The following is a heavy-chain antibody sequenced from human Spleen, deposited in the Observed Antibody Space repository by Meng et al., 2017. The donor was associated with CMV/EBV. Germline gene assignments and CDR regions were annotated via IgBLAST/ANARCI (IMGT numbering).Heavy chain of an antibody. Sequence: LSLTCAASGFTFSTYGLHWVRQAPGKGLEWVAFIRYDESYESYADSLKGRFTISRDNSKNTLYLEMNSLRGEDTAVYYCAKDVVGRGFLYSYAMDVWGQGTTVTVSS. CDR2: IRYDESYE. CDR3: AKDVVGRGFLYSYAMDV. CDR1: GFTFSTYG. J-gene: IGHJ6*02. D-gene: IGHD1-26*01. V-gene: IGHV3-30*02.